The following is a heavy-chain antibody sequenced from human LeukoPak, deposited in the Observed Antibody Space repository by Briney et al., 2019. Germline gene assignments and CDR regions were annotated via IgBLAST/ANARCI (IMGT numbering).Heavy chain of an antibody. CDR2: INSVGSTT. V-gene: IGHV3-74*01. D-gene: IGHD3-10*01. Sequence: GGSLRLSCAASGFTFITYWMHWVRQAPGKGLVWVSSINSVGSTTTYADSVKGRFTISRDNAKNMVYLQMNSLRAEDTAVYYCARAFGSGSQVINYFDFWGQGTLVTVSS. CDR3: ARAFGSGSQVINYFDF. J-gene: IGHJ4*02. CDR1: GFTFITYW.